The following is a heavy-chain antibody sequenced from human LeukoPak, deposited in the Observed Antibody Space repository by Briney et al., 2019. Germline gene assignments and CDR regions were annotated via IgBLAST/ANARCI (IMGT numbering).Heavy chain of an antibody. CDR3: AREDQDIVVVPAAIGVDY. D-gene: IGHD2-2*02. Sequence: GGSLRLSCAASGFTFSSYAMHWVRQAPGKGLEWVAVISYDGSNKYYADSVKGRFTISRDNSKNTLHLQMNSLRAEDTAVYYCAREDQDIVVVPAAIGVDYWGQGTLVTVSS. CDR1: GFTFSSYA. J-gene: IGHJ4*02. CDR2: ISYDGSNK. V-gene: IGHV3-30*04.